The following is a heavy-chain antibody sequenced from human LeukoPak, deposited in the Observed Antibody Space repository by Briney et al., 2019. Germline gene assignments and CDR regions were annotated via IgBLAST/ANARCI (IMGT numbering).Heavy chain of an antibody. J-gene: IGHJ4*02. V-gene: IGHV3-30*03. CDR2: ISYDGSNK. D-gene: IGHD3-22*01. CDR3: ARGVKYDTKKGLCDY. CDR1: GLTFSSYG. Sequence: GRSLRLSCAASGLTFSSYGMHWVRQAPGKGLEWAAVISYDGSNKYYADSVKGRFTISRDNSKNTLYLQMNSLRAEDTAVYYCARGVKYDTKKGLCDYWGQGTLVTVSS.